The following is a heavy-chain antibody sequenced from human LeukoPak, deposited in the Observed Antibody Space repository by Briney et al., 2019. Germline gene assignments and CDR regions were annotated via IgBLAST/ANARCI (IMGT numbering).Heavy chain of an antibody. CDR3: ARGRGKVARLMDY. Sequence: SETLSLTRTVSGGSISSGGYYWSWIRQHPGKGLEWIGYIYYSGSTYYNPSLKSRVTISVDTSKNQFFLKLNSVTAADTAVYYCARGRGKVARLMDYWGQGTLVTVSS. CDR2: IYYSGST. D-gene: IGHD2-15*01. CDR1: GGSISSGGYY. V-gene: IGHV4-31*03. J-gene: IGHJ4*02.